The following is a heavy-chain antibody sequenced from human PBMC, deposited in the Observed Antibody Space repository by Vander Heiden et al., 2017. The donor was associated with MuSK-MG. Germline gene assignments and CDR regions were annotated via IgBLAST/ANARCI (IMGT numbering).Heavy chain of an antibody. J-gene: IGHJ6*03. Sequence: QVHLQESGPGLVKPSPPLSLTCSVSVGSLHRGSYSRHLIRQPAGAGLEWIGRINTSGGTNYNPSLKSRVTMSVDTSKNQFSLRLTSVTAADTAVYFCARVSADYDILTGHHYYNYMDVWGKGTTVTVSS. CDR2: INTSGGT. V-gene: IGHV4-61*02. CDR3: ARVSADYDILTGHHYYNYMDV. CDR1: VGSLHRGSYS. D-gene: IGHD3-9*01.